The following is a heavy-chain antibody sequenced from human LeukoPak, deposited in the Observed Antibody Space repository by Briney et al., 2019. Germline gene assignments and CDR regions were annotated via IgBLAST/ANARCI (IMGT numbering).Heavy chain of an antibody. CDR3: ARDNTTYDSSGYYYGDYYYGMDV. CDR2: IMPIFGTA. V-gene: IGHV1-69*13. J-gene: IGHJ6*02. CDR1: GYTFTGYY. D-gene: IGHD3-22*01. Sequence: ASVKVSCKASGYTFTGYYMHWVRQAPGQGLEWMGGIMPIFGTANYAQKFQGRVTITADESTSTAYMELSSLRSEDTAVYYCARDNTTYDSSGYYYGDYYYGMDVWGQGTTVTVSS.